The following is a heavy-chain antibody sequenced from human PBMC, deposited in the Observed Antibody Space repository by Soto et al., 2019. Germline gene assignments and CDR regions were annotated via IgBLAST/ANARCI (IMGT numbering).Heavy chain of an antibody. CDR1: GGSISSGGYY. CDR2: SYYSGST. Sequence: QVQLQESGPGLVKPSQTLSLTCTVSGGSISSGGYYWSWIRQHPGKDLEWIGYSYYSGSTYYNPSLKSRVTISVDTSKNQFSLKLSSVTAADTAVYYCARDYGRSAAGISYYYYGMDVWGQGTTVTVSS. CDR3: ARDYGRSAAGISYYYYGMDV. V-gene: IGHV4-31*03. J-gene: IGHJ6*02. D-gene: IGHD6-13*01.